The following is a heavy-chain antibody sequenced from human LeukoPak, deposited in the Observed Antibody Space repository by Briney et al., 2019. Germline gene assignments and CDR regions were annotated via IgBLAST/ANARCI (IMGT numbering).Heavy chain of an antibody. V-gene: IGHV4-30-4*01. D-gene: IGHD3-3*01. CDR2: IYYSGST. CDR3: ARALLYDFWSGYKRAWFDP. J-gene: IGHJ5*02. CDR1: GGSISGGDYY. Sequence: SETLSLTCTVSGGSISGGDYYWSWIRQPPGKGLEWIGYIYYSGSTYYNPSLKRRVTISVDTSKNQFSLRLSSVTAADTAVYYCARALLYDFWSGYKRAWFDPWGQGTLVTVSS.